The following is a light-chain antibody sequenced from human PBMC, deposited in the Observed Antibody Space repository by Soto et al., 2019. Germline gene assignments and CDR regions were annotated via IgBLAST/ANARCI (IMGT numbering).Light chain of an antibody. J-gene: IGKJ4*01. V-gene: IGKV3-15*01. Sequence: EVVMRKSPATLSVYPGEGATLSCRASQGIGDTLAWYQHDPGQTPRLLIYDRSISANGVPTRFSASRSGAESTLTNETPKYAVFAVYYCQPYHNFPLTFGGGTMV. CDR2: DRS. CDR3: QPYHNFPLT. CDR1: QGIGDT.